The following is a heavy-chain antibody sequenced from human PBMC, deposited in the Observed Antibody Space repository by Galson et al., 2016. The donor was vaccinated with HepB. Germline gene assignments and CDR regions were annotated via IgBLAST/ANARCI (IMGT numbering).Heavy chain of an antibody. V-gene: IGHV3-23*01. CDR1: GFTSSSYA. CDR3: AKVSDSAYLSY. Sequence: SLRLFCAVSGFTSSSYAMRWVRQAPGKGLEWVSAISGSGGRTYHADPVKGRFTIARDKSKNTLYLQMNSLRAEDTTVYYCAKVSDSAYLSYWGQGTLVTVSS. CDR2: ISGSGGRT. D-gene: IGHD2/OR15-2a*01. J-gene: IGHJ4*02.